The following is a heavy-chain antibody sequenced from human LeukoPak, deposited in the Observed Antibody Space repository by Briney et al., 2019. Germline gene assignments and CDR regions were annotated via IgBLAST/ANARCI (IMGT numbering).Heavy chain of an antibody. J-gene: IGHJ4*02. CDR2: IYDSGNT. Sequence: SETLSLPCNVSGGPMGSYYWSWTRQPPGKGLEWIGCIYDSGNTKYNPSLKSRVTISVDTSKNQFSMRLTSVTAADTAFYYCAREPPVYNGPGSDYYDHWGQGTLVTVSS. D-gene: IGHD1-1*01. V-gene: IGHV4-59*01. CDR1: GGPMGSYY. CDR3: AREPPVYNGPGSDYYDH.